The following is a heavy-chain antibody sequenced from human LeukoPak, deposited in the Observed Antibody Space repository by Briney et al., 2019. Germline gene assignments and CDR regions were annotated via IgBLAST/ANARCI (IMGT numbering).Heavy chain of an antibody. V-gene: IGHV3-11*06. CDR3: ARDGWFGELDKDHFDY. CDR2: ISLSSTYT. D-gene: IGHD3-10*01. J-gene: IGHJ4*02. Sequence: GGSLRLSCAASGFTFSDYHMSWIRQAPGKGLEWVSYISLSSTYTNYADSVKGRFTISRDNAKNLLYLQMNSLRAEDTAVYYCARDGWFGELDKDHFDYWDQGTLVTVSS. CDR1: GFTFSDYH.